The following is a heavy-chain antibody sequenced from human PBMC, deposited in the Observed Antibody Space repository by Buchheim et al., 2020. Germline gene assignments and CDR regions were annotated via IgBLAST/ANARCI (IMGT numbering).Heavy chain of an antibody. CDR1: GGTFSSYA. CDR3: ARGARYDFWSCYYTPYYYYYGMDV. D-gene: IGHD3-3*01. V-gene: IGHV1-69*01. Sequence: QVQLVQSGAEVKKPGSSVKVSCKASGGTFSSYAISWVRQAPGQGLEWMGGIIPIFGTANYAQKFQGRVTITADESTSTAYMELSSLRSEDTAVYYCARGARYDFWSCYYTPYYYYYGMDVWGQGTT. CDR2: IIPIFGTA. J-gene: IGHJ6*02.